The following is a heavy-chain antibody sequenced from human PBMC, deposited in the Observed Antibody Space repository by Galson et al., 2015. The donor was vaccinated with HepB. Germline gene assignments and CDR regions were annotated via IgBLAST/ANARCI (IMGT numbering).Heavy chain of an antibody. Sequence: PALVKPTQTLTLTCAFSGLSLSTAGMRVTWVRQPPGKALEWLARIHWDDEKIYSTSLRTRLTISKDSSKDEVVLTITNVGPVDTATYYCVRTVVVPAAQGRPFYYAMDVWGQGTAVTVSS. D-gene: IGHD2-2*01. V-gene: IGHV2-70*04. CDR2: IHWDDEK. CDR3: VRTVVVPAAQGRPFYYAMDV. J-gene: IGHJ6*02. CDR1: GLSLSTAGMR.